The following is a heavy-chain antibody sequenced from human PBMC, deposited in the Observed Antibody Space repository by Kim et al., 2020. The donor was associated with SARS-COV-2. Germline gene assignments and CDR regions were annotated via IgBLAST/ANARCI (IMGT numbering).Heavy chain of an antibody. V-gene: IGHV3-30*18. CDR1: GFIFSSYA. CDR2: ISYDGSNK. CDR3: PNGYTAYNYGSNFDY. J-gene: IGHJ4*01. D-gene: IGHD5-18*01. Sequence: GGSLRLSCAASGFIFSSYAMHWVRQAPGKGLEWVTVISYDGSNKDYAVSVKGRFTISRDNSKNTLYLQMNSLRAEDTAVYYCPNGYTAYNYGSNFDYWG.